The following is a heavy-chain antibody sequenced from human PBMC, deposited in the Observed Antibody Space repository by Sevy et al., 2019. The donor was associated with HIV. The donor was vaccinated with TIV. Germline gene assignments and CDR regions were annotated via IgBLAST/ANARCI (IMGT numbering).Heavy chain of an antibody. V-gene: IGHV3-30-3*01. CDR3: ARDEVYYGSGSHGGTFDY. D-gene: IGHD3-10*01. CDR1: GFTFSSYA. CDR2: ILYDGSNK. Sequence: GGSLRLSCAASGFTFSSYAMHWVRQAPGKGLEWVAVILYDGSNKYYADSVKGRFTISRDNSKNTLYLQMNSLRAEDTAVYYCARDEVYYGSGSHGGTFDYWGQGTLVTVSS. J-gene: IGHJ4*02.